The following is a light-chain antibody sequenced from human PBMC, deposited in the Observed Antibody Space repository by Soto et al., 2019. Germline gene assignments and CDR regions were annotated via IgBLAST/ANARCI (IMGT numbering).Light chain of an antibody. V-gene: IGLV1-40*01. CDR1: SSNIGAGYD. CDR3: QSYDSSLGGSVV. CDR2: GNS. J-gene: IGLJ2*01. Sequence: QSVLTQPPSVSWAPGQRVTISCTGSSSNIGAGYDVHWYQQLPGTAPKLLIYGNSNRPSGVPDRFSGSKSGTSASLAITGLQAEDEADYYCQSYDSSLGGSVVFGVGIQLTVL.